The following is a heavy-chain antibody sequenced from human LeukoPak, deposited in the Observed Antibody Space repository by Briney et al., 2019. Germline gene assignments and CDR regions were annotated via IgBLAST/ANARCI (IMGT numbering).Heavy chain of an antibody. D-gene: IGHD5-12*01. CDR2: INPNSGGT. CDR1: GYTFTGYY. CDR3: ARAASGIVATPFDY. V-gene: IGHV1-2*04. J-gene: IGHJ4*02. Sequence: ASVKVSCKASGYTFTGYYMHWVRQAPGQRLEWMGWINPNSGGTNYAQKFQGWVTMTRDTSISTAYMELSRLRSDDTAVYYCARAASGIVATPFDYWGQGTLVTVSS.